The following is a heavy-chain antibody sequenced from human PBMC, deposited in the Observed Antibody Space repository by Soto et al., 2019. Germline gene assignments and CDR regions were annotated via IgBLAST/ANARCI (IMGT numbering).Heavy chain of an antibody. V-gene: IGHV4-34*01. CDR1: GGSFSSYY. CDR2: INHSGST. Sequence: SETLSLTCAVYGGSFSSYYWSWIRQPPGKGLEWIGEINHSGSTNYNPSLKSRVTISVDTSKNQFSLKLGSVTAADTAVYYCARVKQGYYDSSGYYTHWGQGTLVTVSS. CDR3: ARVKQGYYDSSGYYTH. J-gene: IGHJ4*02. D-gene: IGHD3-22*01.